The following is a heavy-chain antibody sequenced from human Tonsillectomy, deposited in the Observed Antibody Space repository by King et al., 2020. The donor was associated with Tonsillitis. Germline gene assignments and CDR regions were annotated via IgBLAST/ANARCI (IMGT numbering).Heavy chain of an antibody. CDR2: ISSSSSYI. D-gene: IGHD3-9*01. J-gene: IGHJ4*02. V-gene: IGHV3-21*01. CDR1: GFTFSSYS. CDR3: ARVLRYFGWLLAY. Sequence: VQLVESGGGLVKPGGSLRLSCAASGFTFSSYSMNWVRQAPGRGLEWVSSISSSSSYIYYADSVKGRFTISRDNAKNSLYLQMNSLRAEDTAVYYCARVLRYFGWLLAYWGQGTLVTVSS.